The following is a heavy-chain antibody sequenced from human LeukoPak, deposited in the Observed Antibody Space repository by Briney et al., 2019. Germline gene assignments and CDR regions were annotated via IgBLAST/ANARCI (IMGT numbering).Heavy chain of an antibody. CDR1: GYTFTGYY. CDR3: ARDIRPLGPAYYFDY. V-gene: IGHV1-2*02. D-gene: IGHD1-1*01. Sequence: GASVKVSCKASGYTFTGYYMNWVRQAPGQGLEWMGWINPNSGGTNYAQKFQGRVTMTRDTSISTAYMELSRLRSDDTAVYYCARDIRPLGPAYYFDYWGQGTLVTVSS. CDR2: INPNSGGT. J-gene: IGHJ4*02.